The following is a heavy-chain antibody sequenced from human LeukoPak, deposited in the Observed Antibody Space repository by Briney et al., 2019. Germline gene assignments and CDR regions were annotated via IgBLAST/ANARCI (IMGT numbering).Heavy chain of an antibody. CDR1: GGSISSSSYY. CDR2: IYHSGST. CDR3: ARGHDCSSTSCYAPNWYFDL. Sequence: PSETLSLTCTVSGGSISSSSYYWGWIRQPPGKGLEWIGSIYHSGSTNYNPSLKSRVTISVDKSKNQFSLKLGSVTAADTAVYYCARGHDCSSTSCYAPNWYFDLWGRGTLVTVSS. V-gene: IGHV4-39*07. D-gene: IGHD2-2*01. J-gene: IGHJ2*01.